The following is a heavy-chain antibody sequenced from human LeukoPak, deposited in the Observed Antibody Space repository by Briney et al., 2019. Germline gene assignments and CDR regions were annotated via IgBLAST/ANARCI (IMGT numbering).Heavy chain of an antibody. D-gene: IGHD2-21*02. J-gene: IGHJ4*02. V-gene: IGHV4-59*08. CDR2: IYYSGST. Sequence: SETLSLTCTVSGGSISSYYWSWIRQPPGKGLEWIGYIYYSGSTNYNPSLKSRVTISVDTSKNQFSLKLSSVTAADTAVYYCARLFSGGDRNNFDYWGQGTLVTVSS. CDR1: GGSISSYY. CDR3: ARLFSGGDRNNFDY.